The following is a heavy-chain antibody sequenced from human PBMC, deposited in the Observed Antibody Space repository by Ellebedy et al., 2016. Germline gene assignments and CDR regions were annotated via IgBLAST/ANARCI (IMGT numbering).Heavy chain of an antibody. CDR2: IIPILGIA. Sequence: ASVKVSCKASGGTFSSYAISWVRQAPGQGLEWMGRIIPILGIANYAQKFQGRLTITADKSTKPAYMELSSLRSEDAAVYYCAAGNDGGWFDPWGQGTLVTVSS. V-gene: IGHV1-69*04. D-gene: IGHD1-1*01. CDR3: AAGNDGGWFDP. J-gene: IGHJ5*02. CDR1: GGTFSSYA.